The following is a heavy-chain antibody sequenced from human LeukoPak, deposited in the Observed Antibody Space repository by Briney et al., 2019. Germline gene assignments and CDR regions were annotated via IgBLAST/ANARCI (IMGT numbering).Heavy chain of an antibody. Sequence: GGSLRLSCAASGFTFSSYWMSWVRQAPGKGLEWVANIKQDGSEKYYVDSVKGRFTISRDNAKNSLYLQMNSLRAEDTAVYYCARAVSASGWGLGYYFDYWGQGTLVTVS. CDR1: GFTFSSYW. J-gene: IGHJ4*02. D-gene: IGHD6-19*01. CDR2: IKQDGSEK. CDR3: ARAVSASGWGLGYYFDY. V-gene: IGHV3-7*01.